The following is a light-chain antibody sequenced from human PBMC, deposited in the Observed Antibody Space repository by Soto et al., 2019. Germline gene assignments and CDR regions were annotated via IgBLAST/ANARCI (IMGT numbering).Light chain of an antibody. CDR1: QSISFY. Sequence: DLQMTQSPSSLSASVGDRVTLTCRASQSISFYLNWYRQKPGKAPKLLIYTASNVQSGVPSRISGSGSGTDFTLTISSLQPEDFATYYCQQSYNMPRTFGQGTKVEMK. CDR2: TAS. V-gene: IGKV1-39*01. J-gene: IGKJ1*01. CDR3: QQSYNMPRT.